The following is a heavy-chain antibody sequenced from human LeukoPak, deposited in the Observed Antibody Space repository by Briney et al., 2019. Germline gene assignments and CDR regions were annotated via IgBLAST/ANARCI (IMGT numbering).Heavy chain of an antibody. CDR3: ARDGTVATNWFDP. V-gene: IGHV4-59*02. Sequence: SETLSLTCTVSGGSVSSYYWSWILQPPGKGLEWIGYIKSSGSSNYNPSLKSRVTISMDTSKNQFSLRLNSVTAADTAVYHCARDGTVATNWFDPWGQGTLVTVSS. CDR1: GGSVSSYY. J-gene: IGHJ5*02. D-gene: IGHD5-12*01. CDR2: IKSSGSS.